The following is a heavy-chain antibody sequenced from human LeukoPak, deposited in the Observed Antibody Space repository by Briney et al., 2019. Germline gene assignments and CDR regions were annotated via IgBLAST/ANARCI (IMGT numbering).Heavy chain of an antibody. V-gene: IGHV3-7*01. CDR2: IKPDGSDK. D-gene: IGHD1-26*01. Sequence: GGSLRLSCVGSGFSFRSHWVNWVRQSPGKGLEWVANIKPDGSDKYYVDSARGRSTVSRDNAKNSAFLQMNSLRAEDTAIYYCAIISAQTFDIWGQGTLVSVSS. CDR1: GFSFRSHW. CDR3: AIISAQTFDI. J-gene: IGHJ3*02.